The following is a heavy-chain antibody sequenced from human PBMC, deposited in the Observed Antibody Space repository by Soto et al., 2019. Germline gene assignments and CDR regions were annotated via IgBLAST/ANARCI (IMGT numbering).Heavy chain of an antibody. CDR2: TYYRSKWYN. CDR3: ARGRYFDWLPKYYFDY. CDR1: GDSVSSNSAA. V-gene: IGHV6-1*01. J-gene: IGHJ4*02. Sequence: SQTLSLTCAISGDSVSSNSAAWNWIRQSPSRGLEWLGRTYYRSKWYNDYAVSVKSRITINPDTSKNQFSLQLNSVTPEDTAVYYCARGRYFDWLPKYYFDYWGQGTLVTVSS. D-gene: IGHD3-9*01.